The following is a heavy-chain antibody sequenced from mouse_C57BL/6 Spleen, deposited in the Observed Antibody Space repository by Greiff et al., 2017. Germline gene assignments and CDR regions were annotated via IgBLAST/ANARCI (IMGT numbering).Heavy chain of an antibody. V-gene: IGHV1-69*01. D-gene: IGHD5-5*01. J-gene: IGHJ2*01. CDR2: IDPSDSYT. CDR3: AKGGLYLAYFDY. Sequence: QVQLQQPGAELVMPGASVKLSCKASGYTFNSYWMHWVKQRPGQGLEWIGEIDPSDSYTTYNQKFKGKSTLTVDKSSSTAYMQLSSLTSEDSAVYYCAKGGLYLAYFDYWGQGTTLTVSS. CDR1: GYTFNSYW.